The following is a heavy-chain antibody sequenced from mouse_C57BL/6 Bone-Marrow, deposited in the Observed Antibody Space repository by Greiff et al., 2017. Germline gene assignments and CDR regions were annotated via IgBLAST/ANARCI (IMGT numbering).Heavy chain of an antibody. D-gene: IGHD1-1*01. CDR2: IRSGGDYI. Sequence: EVQVVESGEGLVKPGGSLKLSCAASGFTFSSYAMSWVRQTPEKRLEWVAYIRSGGDYIYYADTVKGRVTISRDYARNNLYLQMSSLKSEDTAMYYCTRVGYYGSRRYFDVWGTGTTVTVSS. J-gene: IGHJ1*03. CDR1: GFTFSSYA. CDR3: TRVGYYGSRRYFDV. V-gene: IGHV5-9-1*02.